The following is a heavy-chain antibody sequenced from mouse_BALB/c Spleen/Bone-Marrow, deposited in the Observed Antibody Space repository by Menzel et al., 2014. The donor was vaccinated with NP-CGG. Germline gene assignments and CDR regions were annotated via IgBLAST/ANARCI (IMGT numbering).Heavy chain of an antibody. V-gene: IGHV5-12-2*01. D-gene: IGHD2-14*01. J-gene: IGHJ4*01. CDR2: INDGGGST. CDR1: GFTFIAYT. Sequence: EVQLQQSGGGLVEPGRSLKLSCAASGFTFIAYTMSWVRQTPEKRLEWVAYINDGGGSTYYPDTVKGRFTISRDNAKNTLYLQMSSLKSEDTAMYYCARHGEERPVLAMDYWGQGTSVTVSS. CDR3: ARHGEERPVLAMDY.